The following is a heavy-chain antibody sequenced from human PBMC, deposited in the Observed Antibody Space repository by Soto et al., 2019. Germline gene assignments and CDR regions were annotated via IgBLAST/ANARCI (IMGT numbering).Heavy chain of an antibody. Sequence: QVQLVESGGGLVKPGGSLRLSCAASGFTFSDYYMSWIRQAPGKGLEWISYISGSNSYTNYAASVKGRFTISRDNATNSLYLQMNSLRAEDTAVYYCARGRYSYGLHDYWGQGTLGTVSS. J-gene: IGHJ4*02. V-gene: IGHV3-11*05. CDR3: ARGRYSYGLHDY. D-gene: IGHD5-18*01. CDR1: GFTFSDYY. CDR2: ISGSNSYT.